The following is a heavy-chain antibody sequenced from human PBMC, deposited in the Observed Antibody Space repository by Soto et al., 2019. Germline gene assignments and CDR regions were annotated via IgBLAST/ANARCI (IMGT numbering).Heavy chain of an antibody. D-gene: IGHD6-13*01. V-gene: IGHV1-69*02. CDR2: IIPILGIA. CDR3: ARGYSSSWFDY. J-gene: IGHJ4*02. Sequence: ASVTVSYMASVGTFISYTISWVRQAPGQGLEWMGRIIPILGIANYAQKFQGRVTITADKSTSTAYMELSSLRSEDTAVYYCARGYSSSWFDYWGQGTLVTVS. CDR1: VGTFISYT.